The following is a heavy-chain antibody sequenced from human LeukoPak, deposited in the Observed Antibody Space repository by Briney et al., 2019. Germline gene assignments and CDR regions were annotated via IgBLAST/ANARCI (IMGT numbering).Heavy chain of an antibody. D-gene: IGHD3-22*01. CDR3: ARDYYDSSGYYLPLDY. CDR2: ISYDGSNK. J-gene: IGHJ4*02. V-gene: IGHV3-30*04. CDR1: GFTFSSYT. Sequence: GGSLRLSCAASGFTFSSYTIHWVRQAPGKGLEWVAVISYDGSNKYYADSVKGRFTISRDNSKNTLYLQMNSLRAEDTAVYYCARDYYDSSGYYLPLDYWGQGTLVTVSS.